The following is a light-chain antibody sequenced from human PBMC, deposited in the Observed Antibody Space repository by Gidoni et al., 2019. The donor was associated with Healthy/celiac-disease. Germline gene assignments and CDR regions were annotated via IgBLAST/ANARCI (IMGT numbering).Light chain of an antibody. CDR3: QQYNNWPPWT. J-gene: IGKJ1*01. V-gene: IGKV3-15*01. CDR1: QSVSSN. Sequence: EIVMTQSPATLSVSPGERATLSCRASQSVSSNLAWYQQKPGQAPRLLSYGASTRATGTPARFSGSGSGTEFTLTISSLQSEDFAGYYCQQYNNWPPWTFGQGTKVEIK. CDR2: GAS.